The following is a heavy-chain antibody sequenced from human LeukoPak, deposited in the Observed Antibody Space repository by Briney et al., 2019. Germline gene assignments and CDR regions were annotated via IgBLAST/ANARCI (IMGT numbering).Heavy chain of an antibody. J-gene: IGHJ5*02. Sequence: PGGSLRLSCAVSGFTFSSYGMHWVRQAPGKGLEWVAVIWYDTSNKYYADSVKGRFTISRDNSKNTLYLQMNSLRAEDTAVYYCARDLAAAGTWFDPWGQGTLVTVSS. CDR3: ARDLAAAGTWFDP. CDR2: IWYDTSNK. V-gene: IGHV3-33*01. CDR1: GFTFSSYG. D-gene: IGHD6-13*01.